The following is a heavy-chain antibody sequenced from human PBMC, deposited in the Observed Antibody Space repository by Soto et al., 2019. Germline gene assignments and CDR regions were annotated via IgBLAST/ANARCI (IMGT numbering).Heavy chain of an antibody. CDR1: GYSISSSNW. Sequence: SETLSLTCAVSGYSISSSNWWGWIRQPPGEGLEWIGYIDYSGSTYYNPSLKSRVTMSVDTPKNQFSLKLRSVTAVDTAVYYCARSKGSGSYEFDSWGQGTLVTVSS. CDR2: IDYSGST. J-gene: IGHJ4*02. V-gene: IGHV4-28*01. D-gene: IGHD3-10*01. CDR3: ARSKGSGSYEFDS.